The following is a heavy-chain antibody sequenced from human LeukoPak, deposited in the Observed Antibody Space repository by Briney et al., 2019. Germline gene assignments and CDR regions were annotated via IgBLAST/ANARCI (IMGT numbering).Heavy chain of an antibody. V-gene: IGHV4-4*07. D-gene: IGHD4-17*01. CDR2: IYTSGST. CDR1: GGSISSYY. Sequence: PSETLSLTCTVSGGSISSYYWSWIRQPAGKGLEWIGRIYTSGSTNYNPSLKSRVTISVDTSKNQFSLKLSSVTAADTAVYYCARGPDYGDYYYYGMDVWGQGTTVTVSS. J-gene: IGHJ6*02. CDR3: ARGPDYGDYYYYGMDV.